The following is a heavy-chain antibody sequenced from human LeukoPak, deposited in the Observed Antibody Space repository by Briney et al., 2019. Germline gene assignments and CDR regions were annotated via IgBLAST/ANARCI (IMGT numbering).Heavy chain of an antibody. CDR2: INPSGGST. D-gene: IGHD3-3*01. V-gene: IGHV1-46*01. J-gene: IGHJ6*02. CDR3: ARDPPRYDFWRGMDV. CDR1: GYTFTSYY. Sequence: ASVKVSCKASGYTFTSYYMHWVRQAPGRGLEWMGIINPSGGSTSYAQKFQGRVTMTRDTSTSTVYMELSSLRSEDTAVYYCARDPPRYDFWRGMDVWGQGTTVTVSS.